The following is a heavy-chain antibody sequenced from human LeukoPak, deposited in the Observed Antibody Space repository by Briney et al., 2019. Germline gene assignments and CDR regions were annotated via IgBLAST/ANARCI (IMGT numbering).Heavy chain of an antibody. CDR2: IYYSGST. CDR3: ARDRYCSGGTCYSHDAFDI. J-gene: IGHJ3*02. V-gene: IGHV4-31*03. Sequence: PSQTLSPTCTVSGGSISSGGYYWSWIRQHPGKGLEWIGYIYYSGSTYHNPSLKSRVTISADTSKNQFSLELSSVAAADTAVYYCARDRYCSGGTCYSHDAFDIWGQGTMVTVSS. CDR1: GGSISSGGYY. D-gene: IGHD2-15*01.